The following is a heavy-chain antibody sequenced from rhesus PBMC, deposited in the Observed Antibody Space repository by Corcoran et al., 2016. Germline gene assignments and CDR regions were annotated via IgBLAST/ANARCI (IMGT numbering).Heavy chain of an antibody. Sequence: EVQLAESGGGLVQPGGSLRLSCAASGFTVSSYWMSWVRQAPGKGLEWLSEIYGSTSDYVDSGNGRVTVSIDNAKNSLYLQMNSLRAEDTAVYYCTRRYSSWSGAEYFEFWGQGALVTVSS. CDR2: IYGSTS. D-gene: IGHD6-13*01. CDR1: GFTVSSYW. J-gene: IGHJ1*01. CDR3: TRRYSSWSGAEYFEF. V-gene: IGHV3-11*01.